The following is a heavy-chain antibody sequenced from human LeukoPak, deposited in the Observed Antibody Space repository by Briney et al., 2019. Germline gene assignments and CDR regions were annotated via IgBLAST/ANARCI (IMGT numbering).Heavy chain of an antibody. CDR3: ARAVEWAGASYYYYYMDV. Sequence: GGSLRLSCEASGFTFSSYWMSWVRQAPGKGLEWVANIKQDGSEKKYLDSVKGRFTISRDNAKNSMYLQMNSLRAEDTALYYCARAVEWAGASYYYYYMDVWGKGTTVTVSS. D-gene: IGHD1-26*01. V-gene: IGHV3-7*03. CDR2: IKQDGSEK. CDR1: GFTFSSYW. J-gene: IGHJ6*03.